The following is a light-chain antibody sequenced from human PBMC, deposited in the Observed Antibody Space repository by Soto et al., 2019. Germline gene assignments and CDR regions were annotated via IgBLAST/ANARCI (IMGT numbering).Light chain of an antibody. CDR1: SGHSSYA. Sequence: QPVLTQSPSASASLGASVKLTCTLSSGHSSYAIAWHQQQPEKGPRYLMKLNIDGSHSKGDGIPDRFSGSSSGAERYLTISRLQSEDEADYYCQTWGTGIPWVFGGGTKVTVL. J-gene: IGLJ3*02. CDR3: QTWGTGIPWV. V-gene: IGLV4-69*01. CDR2: LNIDGSH.